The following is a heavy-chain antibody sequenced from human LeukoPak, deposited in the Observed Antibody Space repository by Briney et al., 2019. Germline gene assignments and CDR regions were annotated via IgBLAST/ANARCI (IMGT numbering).Heavy chain of an antibody. CDR1: GFTFSSYA. V-gene: IGHV3-23*01. D-gene: IGHD5-24*01. J-gene: IGHJ6*03. CDR2: ISGSGGST. Sequence: SGGSLRLSCAASGFTFSSYAMSWVRQAPGKGLEWVSAISGSGGSTYYADSVKGRFTISRDNSKNTLYLQMNSLRAEDTAVYYCARDPLGLEIPMDVWGRGTTVTVSS. CDR3: ARDPLGLEIPMDV.